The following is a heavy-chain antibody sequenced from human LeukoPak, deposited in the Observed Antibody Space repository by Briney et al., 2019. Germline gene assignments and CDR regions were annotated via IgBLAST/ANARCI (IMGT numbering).Heavy chain of an antibody. CDR2: IYYSGST. J-gene: IGHJ5*02. CDR1: GGSISSSSYY. V-gene: IGHV4-39*01. Sequence: SETLSLTCTVSGGSISSSSYYWGWIRQPPGKGLEWIGSIYYSGSTYYNPSLKSRVTISVDTSKNQFSLKLSSVTAADTAVYYCASYYSSSWYSFWFDPWGQGTLVTVSS. D-gene: IGHD6-13*01. CDR3: ASYYSSSWYSFWFDP.